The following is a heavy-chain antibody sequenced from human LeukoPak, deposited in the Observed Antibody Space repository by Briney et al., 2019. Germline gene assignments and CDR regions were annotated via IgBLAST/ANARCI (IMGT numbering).Heavy chain of an antibody. J-gene: IGHJ3*02. CDR2: ISAYNGNT. CDR1: GYTFTSCG. Sequence: ASVKVSCKASGYTFTSCGISWVRQAPGQGLEWMGWISAYNGNTNYAQKLQGRVTMTTDTSTSTAYTELRSLRSDDTAVYYCARVGYDFWTGYYTPSDDAFDIWGQGTMVTVSS. V-gene: IGHV1-18*01. CDR3: ARVGYDFWTGYYTPSDDAFDI. D-gene: IGHD3-3*01.